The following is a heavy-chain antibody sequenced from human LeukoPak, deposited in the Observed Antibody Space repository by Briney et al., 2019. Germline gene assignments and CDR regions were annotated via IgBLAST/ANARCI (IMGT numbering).Heavy chain of an antibody. D-gene: IGHD4-17*01. Sequence: PSQTLSLTCTVSGGSISSGGYYWSWIRQHPGKGLEWIGYIYYSGSTYYNPSLKSRVTISVDTSKNQFSLKLSSVTAADTAVYYCARVDGDYEGVDYWGQGTLVTVSS. J-gene: IGHJ4*02. CDR2: IYYSGST. CDR3: ARVDGDYEGVDY. V-gene: IGHV4-31*03. CDR1: GGSISSGGYY.